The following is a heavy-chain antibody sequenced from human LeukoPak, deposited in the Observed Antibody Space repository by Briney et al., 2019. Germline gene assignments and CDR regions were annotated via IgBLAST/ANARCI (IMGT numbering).Heavy chain of an antibody. Sequence: PSETLSLTCGVSGGSISGTNWWSWVRQPPGQGLEWIGEISLAGQTNYNPSLNGRVAMSLDKSSNQLSLHLTSVTAADTATYFCSRESGPFCPFGYWGQGTLVIVSS. V-gene: IGHV4/OR15-8*02. CDR3: SRESGPFCPFGY. CDR2: ISLAGQT. D-gene: IGHD1-26*01. CDR1: GGSISGTNW. J-gene: IGHJ4*02.